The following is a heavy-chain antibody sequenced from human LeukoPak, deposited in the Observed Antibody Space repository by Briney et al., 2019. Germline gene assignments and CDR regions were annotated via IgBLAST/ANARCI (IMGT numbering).Heavy chain of an antibody. Sequence: SETLSLTCTVSGGSISSYYWSWIRQPPGKGLEWIGYIYYSGSTNYNPSLKSRVTTSVDTSKNQFSLKLSSVTAADTAVYYCARLSYYDSPDDIWGQGTMVTVSS. CDR3: ARLSYYDSPDDI. CDR1: GGSISSYY. CDR2: IYYSGST. V-gene: IGHV4-59*01. J-gene: IGHJ3*02. D-gene: IGHD3-22*01.